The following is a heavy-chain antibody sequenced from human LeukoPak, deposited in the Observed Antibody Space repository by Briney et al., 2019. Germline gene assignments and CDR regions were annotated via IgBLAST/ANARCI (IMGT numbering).Heavy chain of an antibody. CDR3: ARLAARRPTYYYDSSGSDAFDI. CDR1: GFTFSSYW. CDR2: IKQDGSEK. V-gene: IGHV3-7*01. Sequence: GGSLRLSCAASGFTFSSYWMSWVRQAPGKGLEWVANIKQDGSEKYYVDSVKGRFTISRDNAKDSLYLQMNSLRAEDTAVYYCARLAARRPTYYYDSSGSDAFDIWGQGTMVTVSS. D-gene: IGHD3-22*01. J-gene: IGHJ3*02.